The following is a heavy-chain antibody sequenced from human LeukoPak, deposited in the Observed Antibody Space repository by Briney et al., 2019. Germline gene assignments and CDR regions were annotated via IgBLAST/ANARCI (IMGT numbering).Heavy chain of an antibody. V-gene: IGHV1-2*02. CDR1: GYTSTGYY. J-gene: IGHJ4*02. CDR3: ATGAHYHDSSEGYDY. CDR2: INPNSGGT. D-gene: IGHD3-22*01. Sequence: ASVKVSCKASGYTSTGYYMHWVRQAPGQGLEWMGWINPNSGGTNYAQKFQGRVTTTRDTSISTAYMELSRLRSDDTAVYYCATGAHYHDSSEGYDYWGQGTLVTVSS.